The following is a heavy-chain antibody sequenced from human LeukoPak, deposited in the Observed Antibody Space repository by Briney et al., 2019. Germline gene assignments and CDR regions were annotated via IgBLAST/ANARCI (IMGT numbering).Heavy chain of an antibody. V-gene: IGHV3-30*02. D-gene: IGHD6-6*01. CDR3: AKQQLVFDY. J-gene: IGHJ4*02. Sequence: GGSLRLSCAASGFTFSSYGMHWVRQAPGKGLEWVAFIRYDGSKKYYADSVKGRFTISRDNSKNTLYLQMNSLRAEDTAVYYCAKQQLVFDYWGQGTLVTVSS. CDR2: IRYDGSKK. CDR1: GFTFSSYG.